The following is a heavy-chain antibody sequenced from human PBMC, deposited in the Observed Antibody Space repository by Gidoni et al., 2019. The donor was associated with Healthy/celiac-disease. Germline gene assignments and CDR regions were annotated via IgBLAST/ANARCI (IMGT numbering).Heavy chain of an antibody. CDR2: ISWDGGST. J-gene: IGHJ4*02. D-gene: IGHD2-15*01. V-gene: IGHV3-43*01. CDR1: GFTFDDYT. Sequence: EVQLVESGGVVVQPGGSLGLSCAASGFTFDDYTMHWVRQAPGKGLEWVSLISWDGGSTYYADSVKGRFTISRDNSKNSLYLQMNSLRTEDTALYYCAKDRGCSGGSCRPSGFDYWGQGTLVTVSS. CDR3: AKDRGCSGGSCRPSGFDY.